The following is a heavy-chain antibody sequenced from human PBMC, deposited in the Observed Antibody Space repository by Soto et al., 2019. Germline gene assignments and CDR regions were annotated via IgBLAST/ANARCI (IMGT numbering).Heavy chain of an antibody. CDR3: AKDKDIVVVVAASHPYYFDY. CDR2: ISGSGGST. D-gene: IGHD2-15*01. V-gene: IGHV3-23*01. Sequence: PGGFLRLSCAAAGFTFSSYAMSWVRQAPGKGLEWVSAISGSGGSTYYADSVKGRFTISRDNSKNTLYLQMNSLRAEDTAVYYCAKDKDIVVVVAASHPYYFDYWGQGTLVTSPQ. J-gene: IGHJ4*02. CDR1: GFTFSSYA.